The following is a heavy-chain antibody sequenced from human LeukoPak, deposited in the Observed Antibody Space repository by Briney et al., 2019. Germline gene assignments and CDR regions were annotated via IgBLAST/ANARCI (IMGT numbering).Heavy chain of an antibody. CDR1: GYTFTSYG. V-gene: IGHV1-3*03. CDR2: INAGNGNT. J-gene: IGHJ4*02. D-gene: IGHD3-22*01. CDR3: ARDQSSYYYDSSGYYYDY. Sequence: ASVKVSCKASGYTFTSYGISWVRQAPGQRLEWMGWINAGNGNTKYSQEFQGRVTITRDTSASTAYMELSSLRSEDMAVYYCARDQSSYYYDSSGYYYDYWGQGTLVTVSS.